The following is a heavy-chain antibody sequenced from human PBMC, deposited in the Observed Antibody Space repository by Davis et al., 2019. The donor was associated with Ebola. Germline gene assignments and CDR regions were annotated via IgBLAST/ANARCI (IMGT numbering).Heavy chain of an antibody. Sequence: SVKVSCKPSGGTFTNYAVNWVRQAPGQGLEWMGRIIPVVDTKDYAQKFQGRVTMTTDTSTSTAYMELRSLRSDDTAVYYCARAQFPTTSDHWGQGTLVTVSS. CDR2: IIPVVDTK. CDR3: ARAQFPTTSDH. D-gene: IGHD1-1*01. J-gene: IGHJ4*02. V-gene: IGHV1-69*04. CDR1: GGTFTNYA.